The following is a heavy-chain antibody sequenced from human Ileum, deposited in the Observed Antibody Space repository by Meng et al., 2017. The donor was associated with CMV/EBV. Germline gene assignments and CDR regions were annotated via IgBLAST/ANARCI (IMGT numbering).Heavy chain of an antibody. CDR3: AREATAMGIDDASDI. CDR1: GFTFTSDG. CDR2: VRYDGGNK. J-gene: IGHJ3*02. V-gene: IGHV3-30*02. Sequence: GGSLRLSCVASGFTFTSDGMHWVRQAPGKGLEWVAFVRYDGGNKYYADSLKGRFTISRDNDKNSLYLQMNSLRAEDTALYYCAREATAMGIDDASDIWGQGTMVTVSS. D-gene: IGHD2-21*02.